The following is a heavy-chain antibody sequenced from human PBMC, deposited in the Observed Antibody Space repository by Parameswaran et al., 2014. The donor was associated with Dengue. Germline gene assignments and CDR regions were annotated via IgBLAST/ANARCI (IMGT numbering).Heavy chain of an antibody. Sequence: VRQAPGKGLEWVSYISSSGSTIYYADSVKGRFTISRDNAKNSLYLQMNSLRAEDTAVYYCARGAPGYVFLTGDPFDYWGQGTLVTVSS. CDR3: ARGAPGYVFLTGDPFDY. CDR2: ISSSGSTI. J-gene: IGHJ4*02. V-gene: IGHV3-48*03. D-gene: IGHD3-9*01.